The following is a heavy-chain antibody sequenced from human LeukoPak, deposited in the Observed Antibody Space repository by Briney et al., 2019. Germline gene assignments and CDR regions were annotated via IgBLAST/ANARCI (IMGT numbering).Heavy chain of an antibody. D-gene: IGHD2/OR15-2a*01. CDR2: VSYDGTNK. CDR3: ARGVYHFDY. J-gene: IGHJ4*02. CDR1: GFTFSSYG. Sequence: GRSLRLSCAASGFTFSSYGMHWVRRAPGKGLEWVAVVSYDGTNKFYGDSVQGRFTVSRDNSKNTQYLQMNSLRVEDTAFYYCARGVYHFDYWGQGTLVTVSS. V-gene: IGHV3-30*03.